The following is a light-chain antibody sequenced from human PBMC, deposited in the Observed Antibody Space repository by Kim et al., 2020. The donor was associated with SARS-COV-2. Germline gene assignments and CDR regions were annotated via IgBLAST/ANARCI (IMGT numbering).Light chain of an antibody. J-gene: IGLJ3*02. CDR2: RDG. Sequence: SYELTQPLSVSVALGQTASITCGGNNIGSRSVHWYQLKPGQAPVLVLYRDGNRPSGIPERFSGSKSGKTATLTITRAQGDDEADYFCQVWDSNTSWVFGGGTQLIVL. CDR3: QVWDSNTSWV. V-gene: IGLV3-9*01. CDR1: NIGSRS.